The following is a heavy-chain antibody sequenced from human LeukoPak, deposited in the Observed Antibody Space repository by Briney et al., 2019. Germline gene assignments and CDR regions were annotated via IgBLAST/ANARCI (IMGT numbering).Heavy chain of an antibody. J-gene: IGHJ6*03. CDR2: INHSGST. CDR1: GGSFSGYY. D-gene: IGHD6-19*01. CDR3: ARDTTYSSGWYVLYYMDV. V-gene: IGHV4-34*01. Sequence: SETLSLTCAVYGGSFSGYYWSWIRQPPGKGLEWIGEINHSGSTNYNPSLKSRVTISVDTSKNQFSLKLSSVTAADTAVYYCARDTTYSSGWYVLYYMDVWGKGTTVTVSS.